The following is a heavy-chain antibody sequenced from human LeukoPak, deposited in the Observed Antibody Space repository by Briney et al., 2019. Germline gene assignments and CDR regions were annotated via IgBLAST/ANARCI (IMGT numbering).Heavy chain of an antibody. Sequence: SETLSLTXTVSGGSISSGSYYWRWLRQPAGKGLEWIGRIYPSGSTNYNPSLKSRVTISVDTSKNQFSLKLSSVTAADTAVYYCAREPPRKDAFDIWGQGTMVTVSS. CDR2: IYPSGST. CDR3: AREPPRKDAFDI. V-gene: IGHV4-61*02. CDR1: GGSISSGSYY. J-gene: IGHJ3*02.